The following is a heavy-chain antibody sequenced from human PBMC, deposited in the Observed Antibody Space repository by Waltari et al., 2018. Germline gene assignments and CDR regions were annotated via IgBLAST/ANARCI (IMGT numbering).Heavy chain of an antibody. CDR2: INPNSGGT. J-gene: IGHJ4*02. V-gene: IGHV1-2*02. Sequence: QVQLVQSGAEVKKPGASVKVSCQASRYTFTGYYMHWVRQAPGQGLEWMGWINPNSGGTKYAQKFQGRVTMTRDTSISTAYMELSRLRSDDTAVYYCARDARYSSSHFDYWGQGTLVTVSS. CDR1: RYTFTGYY. D-gene: IGHD6-6*01. CDR3: ARDARYSSSHFDY.